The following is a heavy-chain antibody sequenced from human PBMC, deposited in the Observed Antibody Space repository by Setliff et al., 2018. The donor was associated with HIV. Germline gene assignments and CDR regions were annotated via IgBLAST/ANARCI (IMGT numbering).Heavy chain of an antibody. CDR1: GFTGSSSY. D-gene: IGHD6-25*01. Sequence: GGSLRLSCEASGFTGSSSYMAWVRQAPGKGLEWVSTIYSDGSTYHRDSVKGRFTLSRDNSKNTVYLQVGSLRPDDTAMYYCARSRPYNSALDYWGQGTLVTV. V-gene: IGHV3-66*02. CDR3: ARSRPYNSALDY. J-gene: IGHJ4*02. CDR2: IYSDGST.